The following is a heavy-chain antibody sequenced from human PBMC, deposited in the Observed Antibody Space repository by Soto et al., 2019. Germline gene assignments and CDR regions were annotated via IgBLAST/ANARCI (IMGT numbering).Heavy chain of an antibody. CDR3: ARTQGGSPPRGMDV. J-gene: IGHJ6*02. D-gene: IGHD1-26*01. CDR2: IWYDGSNK. Sequence: QVQLVESGGGVVQPGRSLRLSCAASGFTFSSYGMHWVRQAPGKGLDWVAVIWYDGSNKYYADSVKGRFTISRDNSKNTLYLQMNSLRAEDTAVYYCARTQGGSPPRGMDVWGQGTTVTVSS. CDR1: GFTFSSYG. V-gene: IGHV3-33*01.